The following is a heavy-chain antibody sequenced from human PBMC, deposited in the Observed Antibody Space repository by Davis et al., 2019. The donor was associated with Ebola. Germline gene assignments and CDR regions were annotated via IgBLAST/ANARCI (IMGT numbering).Heavy chain of an antibody. D-gene: IGHD6-13*01. Sequence: MPSETLSLTCTVSGGSISSSSYYWGWIRQPPGKGLEWIGSIYYSGSTYYNPSLKSRVTISVDTSKNQFSLKLSSVTAADTAVYYCAGRIAAAYFDYWGQGTLVTVSS. CDR2: IYYSGST. V-gene: IGHV4-39*07. J-gene: IGHJ4*02. CDR1: GGSISSSSYY. CDR3: AGRIAAAYFDY.